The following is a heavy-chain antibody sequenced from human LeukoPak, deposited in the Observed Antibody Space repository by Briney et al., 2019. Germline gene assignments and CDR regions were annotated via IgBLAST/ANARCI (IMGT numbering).Heavy chain of an antibody. CDR2: IYTSGST. J-gene: IGHJ2*01. CDR3: AKHYYDSSGYYRDWYFDL. Sequence: SETLSLTCTVSGGSISSGSYYWSWIRQPAGKGLEWIGRIYTSGSTNYNPSLKSRVTISVDTSKNQFSLKLSSVTAADTAVYYCAKHYYDSSGYYRDWYFDLWGRGTLVTVSS. CDR1: GGSISSGSYY. D-gene: IGHD3-22*01. V-gene: IGHV4-61*02.